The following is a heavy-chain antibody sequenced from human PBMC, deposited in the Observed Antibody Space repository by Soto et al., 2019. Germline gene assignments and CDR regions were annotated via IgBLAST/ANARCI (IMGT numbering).Heavy chain of an antibody. CDR1: GGSISSGGYY. CDR3: AIYDSSGSRGFQH. J-gene: IGHJ1*01. V-gene: IGHV4-31*03. D-gene: IGHD3-22*01. Sequence: QVQLQESGPGLVKPSQTLSLTCTVSGGSISSGGYYWSWIRQHPGKGLEWIGYIYYSGSTYYNPSLKSRVTISVDTSKHQFSLKLSSVTAADTAVYYCAIYDSSGSRGFQHWGHGTLVTVSS. CDR2: IYYSGST.